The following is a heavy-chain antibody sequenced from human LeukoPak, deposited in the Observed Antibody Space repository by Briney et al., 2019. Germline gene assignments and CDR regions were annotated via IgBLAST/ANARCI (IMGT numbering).Heavy chain of an antibody. CDR2: INHSGST. V-gene: IGHV4-34*01. CDR3: ARPMYYYDSSGYRLDAFDI. J-gene: IGHJ3*02. CDR1: GGSFSGYY. D-gene: IGHD3-22*01. Sequence: SETLSLTCAVYGGSFSGYYWSWIRQPPGKGLEWIGEINHSGSTNYNPSLKSRVTISVDTSKNQFSLKLSSVTAADTAVYYCARPMYYYDSSGYRLDAFDIWGQGTMVTVSS.